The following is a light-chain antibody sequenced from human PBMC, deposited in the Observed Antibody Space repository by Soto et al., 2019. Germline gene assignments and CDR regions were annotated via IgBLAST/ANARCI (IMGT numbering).Light chain of an antibody. CDR1: SSDVGGSEF. J-gene: IGLJ3*02. V-gene: IGLV2-11*01. Sequence: QSALTQPRSVSGSPGQSVTISCNGSSSDVGGSEFVSWYQQHPVKAPKLVIYDVTKRPSGVPDRFSGPKSGNTASLTISGLQAEDEADYYCCSYAGNSLWVFGGGTKLTVL. CDR3: CSYAGNSLWV. CDR2: DVT.